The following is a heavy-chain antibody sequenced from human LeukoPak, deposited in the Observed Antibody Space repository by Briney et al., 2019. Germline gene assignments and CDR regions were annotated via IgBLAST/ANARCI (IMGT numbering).Heavy chain of an antibody. D-gene: IGHD6-19*01. CDR3: ARVGYSSGWYSDY. CDR1: GGSFSGYY. J-gene: IGHJ4*02. Sequence: SETLSLTCAVYGGSFSGYYWSWIRQPPGKGLEWIGEINHSGSTNYNPSLKSRVTISVDTSKNQFSLKLSSVTAADTAVYYCARVGYSSGWYSDYWGQGTLVTVSS. CDR2: INHSGST. V-gene: IGHV4-34*01.